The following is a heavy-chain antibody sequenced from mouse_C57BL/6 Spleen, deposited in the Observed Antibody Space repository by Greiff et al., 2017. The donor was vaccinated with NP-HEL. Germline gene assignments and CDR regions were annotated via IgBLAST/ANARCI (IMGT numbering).Heavy chain of an antibody. CDR3: ARSGYDGGAMDY. J-gene: IGHJ4*01. Sequence: QVQLQQSGAELVKPGASVKMSCKASGYTFTSYWITWVKQRPGQGLEWIGDIYPGSGSTNYNEKFKSKATLTVDTSSSTAYMQLSSLTSEDSAVYYCARSGYDGGAMDYWGQGTSVTVSS. CDR2: IYPGSGST. CDR1: GYTFTSYW. V-gene: IGHV1-55*01. D-gene: IGHD2-2*01.